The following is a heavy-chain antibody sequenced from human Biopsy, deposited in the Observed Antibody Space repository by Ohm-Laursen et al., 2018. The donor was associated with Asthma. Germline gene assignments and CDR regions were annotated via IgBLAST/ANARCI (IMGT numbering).Heavy chain of an antibody. Sequence: SLRLSCAASGFMFRSFGMHWVRQAPGKGLEWVAVISYDGNHKFYEDSVKGRFTISRDNSKDTLYLQMNSLRTEDTAVYYCAKRRGYSGHDNDYWGQGTLVTVSS. CDR1: GFMFRSFG. CDR3: AKRRGYSGHDNDY. CDR2: ISYDGNHK. J-gene: IGHJ4*02. V-gene: IGHV3-30*18. D-gene: IGHD5-12*01.